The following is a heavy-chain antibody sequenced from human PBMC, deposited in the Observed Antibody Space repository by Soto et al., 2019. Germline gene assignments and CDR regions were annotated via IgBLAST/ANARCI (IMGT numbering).Heavy chain of an antibody. CDR3: AKEALSAYYGPGPHPLWFDP. D-gene: IGHD3-10*01. CDR2: ISGSGGST. J-gene: IGHJ5*02. CDR1: GLAFSDHY. V-gene: IGHV3-23*01. Sequence: HPGGSLRLSCAASGLAFSDHYMDWVRQAPGKGLEWVSAISGSGGSTYYADSVKGRFTISRDNSKNTLYLQMNSLRAEDTAVYYCAKEALSAYYGPGPHPLWFDPWGQGTLVTVSS.